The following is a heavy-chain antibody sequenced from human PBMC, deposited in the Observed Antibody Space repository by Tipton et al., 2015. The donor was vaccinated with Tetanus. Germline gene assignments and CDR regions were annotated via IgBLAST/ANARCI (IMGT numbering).Heavy chain of an antibody. D-gene: IGHD5-24*01. CDR2: IIPIFGTA. V-gene: IGHV1-69*01. CDR3: ALERERWLQLGY. Sequence: QSGPEVKKPGSSVKVSCKASGGTFSSYAISWVRQAPGQGLEWMGGIIPIFGTANYAQKFQGRVTITADESTSTAYMELSSLRPEDTAVYYCALERERWLQLGYWGQGTLVTVSS. CDR1: GGTFSSYA. J-gene: IGHJ4*02.